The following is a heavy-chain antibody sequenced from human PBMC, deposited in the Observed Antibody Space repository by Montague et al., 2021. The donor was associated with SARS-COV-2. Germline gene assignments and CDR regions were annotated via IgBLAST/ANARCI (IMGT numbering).Heavy chain of an antibody. CDR1: GGSFSGYY. CDR2: INHSGST. J-gene: IGHJ6*02. Sequence: SETLSLTCAVYGGSFSGYYWTWIRQSPRTGMEWIGEINHSGSTNYNPSLKSRVPRSVDTSKNQFSLKLSSVTAADTAVYYCACGEITTRGLIYYYGMDVWGQGTTVTVSS. V-gene: IGHV4-34*01. D-gene: IGHD4-11*01. CDR3: ACGEITTRGLIYYYGMDV.